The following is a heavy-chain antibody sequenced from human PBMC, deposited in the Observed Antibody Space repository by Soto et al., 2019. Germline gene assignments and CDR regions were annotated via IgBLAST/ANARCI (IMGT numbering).Heavy chain of an antibody. V-gene: IGHV4-31*03. CDR1: GGSIGIGGYY. D-gene: IGHD2-2*01. Sequence: SETLSLTCTVSGGSIGIGGYYWSWIRQHPGKGLEWIGYIYYSGSTYYNPSLKSRVTISVDTSKNQFSLKLSSVTAADTAVYHCARIIRHIVVVPAARSSYYYMDVWGKGTTVTVSS. CDR2: IYYSGST. CDR3: ARIIRHIVVVPAARSSYYYMDV. J-gene: IGHJ6*03.